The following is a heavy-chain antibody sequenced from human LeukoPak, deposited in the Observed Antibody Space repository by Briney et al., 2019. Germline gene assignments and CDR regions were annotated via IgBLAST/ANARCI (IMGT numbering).Heavy chain of an antibody. Sequence: GSLRPPCAASGFTAITNNMTGAPQPPGKGCEWVSILYSDGNTNYADSVQGRFTISRDKSKNTLYLEMNILSPADTAAYYCARGGEPLAANTLAYWGQGTLVTVSS. V-gene: IGHV3-53*01. CDR2: LYSDGNT. CDR3: ARGGEPLAANTLAY. J-gene: IGHJ4*02. D-gene: IGHD1-14*01. CDR1: GFTAITNN.